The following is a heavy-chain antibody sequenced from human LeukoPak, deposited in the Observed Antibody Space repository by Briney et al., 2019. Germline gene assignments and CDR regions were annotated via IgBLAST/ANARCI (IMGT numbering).Heavy chain of an antibody. CDR2: IWYDGSNK. Sequence: GGSLRLSCVAAGFTFSNYDMHWVRRAPDKGLEWVAVIWYDGSNKYYADSVKGRFTISRDNAKNSLYLQMNSLRAEDTAVYYCARDGGWLQYIDYWGQGTLVTVSS. J-gene: IGHJ4*02. V-gene: IGHV3-33*01. CDR3: ARDGGWLQYIDY. CDR1: GFTFSNYD. D-gene: IGHD5-24*01.